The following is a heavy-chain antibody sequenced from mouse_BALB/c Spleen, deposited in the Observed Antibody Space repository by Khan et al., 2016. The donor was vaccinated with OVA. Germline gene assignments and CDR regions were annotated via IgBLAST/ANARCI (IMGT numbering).Heavy chain of an antibody. CDR3: ARGNCYGNSAYAMDY. CDR2: IAPGSGST. D-gene: IGHD1-1*01. CDR1: GYTFTSYW. V-gene: IGHV1S41*01. Sequence: DLVKPGASVKLSCKASGYTFTSYWINWIKQRPGQGLEWIGRIAPGSGSTSYNEMFKDKATLTVVTSSSTAYIQVSSLSSEDSAVYFCARGNCYGNSAYAMDYWGQGTSLTVSS. J-gene: IGHJ4*01.